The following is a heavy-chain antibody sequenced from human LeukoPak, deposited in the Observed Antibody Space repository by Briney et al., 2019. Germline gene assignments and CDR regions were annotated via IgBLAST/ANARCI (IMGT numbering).Heavy chain of an antibody. CDR1: GFTFSDYG. Sequence: GRSLRLSCAASGFTFSDYGMHWARLAPGKGLEWVAHISHDGSSQNYADSVQGRFTISRDNSKNTVDLQMNSLRAEDTAVYYCAKDGPLPYTSTSFGRHFLEYWGQGTLVTVSS. V-gene: IGHV3-30*18. CDR3: AKDGPLPYTSTSFGRHFLEY. CDR2: ISHDGSSQ. D-gene: IGHD6-13*01. J-gene: IGHJ4*02.